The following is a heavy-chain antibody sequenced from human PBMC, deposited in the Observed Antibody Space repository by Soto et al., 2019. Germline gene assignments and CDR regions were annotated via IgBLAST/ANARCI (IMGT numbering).Heavy chain of an antibody. Sequence: EVQLVESGGGLVQPGGSLRLSCAASGFTFSSYWMSWVRQAPGKGLEWVANIKQDGSEKYYVDSVKGRFTISRDNAKNTLDLQVKSLRAEDTAVYYCASGRDSCGYLGSLDYWGQGTLVTVSS. V-gene: IGHV3-7*01. J-gene: IGHJ4*02. D-gene: IGHD3-22*01. CDR2: IKQDGSEK. CDR1: GFTFSSYW. CDR3: ASGRDSCGYLGSLDY.